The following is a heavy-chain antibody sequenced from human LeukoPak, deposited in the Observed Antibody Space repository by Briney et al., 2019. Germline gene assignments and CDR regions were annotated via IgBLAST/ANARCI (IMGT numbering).Heavy chain of an antibody. J-gene: IGHJ6*03. V-gene: IGHV3-30*04. CDR3: ARDVRSRNDRAVLPTYYDYYSLDV. CDR2: VSFDETQR. Sequence: PGGSLRLSCAASGFTFSSFTMNWVRQAPGKGLEWVAGVSFDETQRHYAASAKGRFTISRDTSKATMFLQMNNLGAEDTAMYYCARDVRSRNDRAVLPTYYDYYSLDVWGKGTTVTVSS. CDR1: GFTFSSFT. D-gene: IGHD3-10*02.